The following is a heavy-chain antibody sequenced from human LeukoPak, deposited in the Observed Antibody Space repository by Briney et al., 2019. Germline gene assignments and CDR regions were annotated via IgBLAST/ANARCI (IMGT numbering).Heavy chain of an antibody. CDR2: ISSSSSYI. D-gene: IGHD5-18*01. Sequence: PGGSLRLSCAASGFTFSSYSMNWVRQAPGKGLEWVSSISSSSSYIYYADSVKGRFTISRDNAKNSLYLQMNSLRDEDTAVYYCARAVSGYIYGYGYWGQGTLVTVSS. J-gene: IGHJ4*02. CDR1: GFTFSSYS. V-gene: IGHV3-21*01. CDR3: ARAVSGYIYGYGY.